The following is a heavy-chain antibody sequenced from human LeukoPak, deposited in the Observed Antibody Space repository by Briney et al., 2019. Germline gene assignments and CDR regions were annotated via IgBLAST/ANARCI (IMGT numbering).Heavy chain of an antibody. D-gene: IGHD6-13*01. J-gene: IGHJ4*02. Sequence: GRSLRLSCAASGFTFSFSGMYWVRQAPGKGLEWVAFISDDGSRKYYADSVKGRFTMSRDNSENTLFPQMNSLRTEDTAVYYCAKDRSTTWSFDYWGQGTLVTVSS. V-gene: IGHV3-30*18. CDR3: AKDRSTTWSFDY. CDR1: GFTFSFSG. CDR2: ISDDGSRK.